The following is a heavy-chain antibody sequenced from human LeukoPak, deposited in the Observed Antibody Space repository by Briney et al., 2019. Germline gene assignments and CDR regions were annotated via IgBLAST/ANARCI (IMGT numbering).Heavy chain of an antibody. D-gene: IGHD2/OR15-2a*01. CDR1: GFTFSSYG. CDR3: ARGKTSQNIVTRKTYNWFDP. V-gene: IGHV3-30*02. Sequence: GGSLRLSCAASGFTFSSYGMHWVRQAPGKGLEWVAFIRYDGSNKYYADSVKGRFTISRDNAKNSLYLQMNSLRAEDTAVYYCARGKTSQNIVTRKTYNWFDPWGQGTLVTVSS. CDR2: IRYDGSNK. J-gene: IGHJ5*02.